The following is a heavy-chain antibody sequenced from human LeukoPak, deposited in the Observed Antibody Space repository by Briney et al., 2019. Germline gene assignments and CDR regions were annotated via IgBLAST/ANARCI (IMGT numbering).Heavy chain of an antibody. CDR1: GFSLSTRGVG. CDR3: AHAPIGGLKKHFDY. CDR2: IYWNDDK. D-gene: IGHD3-10*01. J-gene: IGHJ4*02. V-gene: IGHV2-5*01. Sequence: SGPTLVNPTQTLTLTCTFSGFSLSTRGVGVGWIRQPPGKALEWLALIYWNDDKRYSPSLKSRLTITKDTSKNQVVLTMTNMDPVDTATYYCAHAPIGGLKKHFDYWGQGTLVTVSS.